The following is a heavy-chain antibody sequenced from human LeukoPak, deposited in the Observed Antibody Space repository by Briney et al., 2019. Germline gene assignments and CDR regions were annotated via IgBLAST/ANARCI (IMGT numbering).Heavy chain of an antibody. D-gene: IGHD4-17*01. Sequence: PSETLSLTCAVYGGSFSGYYWSWIRQPPGKGLEWIGEINHSGSTNYNPSLKSRVTISVDTSKNRFSLKLSSVTAADTAVYYCARRVTVTTLRYFDYWGQGTLVTVSS. J-gene: IGHJ4*02. CDR2: INHSGST. CDR1: GGSFSGYY. CDR3: ARRVTVTTLRYFDY. V-gene: IGHV4-34*01.